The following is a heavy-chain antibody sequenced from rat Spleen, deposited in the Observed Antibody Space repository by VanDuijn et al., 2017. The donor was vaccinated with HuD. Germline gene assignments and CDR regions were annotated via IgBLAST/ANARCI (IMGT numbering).Heavy chain of an antibody. J-gene: IGHJ3*01. CDR1: GFTFSDNY. D-gene: IGHD1-10*01. V-gene: IGHV5-27*01. CDR2: ISPSGGST. Sequence: EVQLVESDGGLVQPGRSLKLSCAVSGFTFSDNYMAWVRQAPTKGLEWVASISPSGGSTYYGDSVKGRFTISRDIAKSTLYLQMDSLRSEDTATYYCTTDLANNPFASWGQGTLVTVSS. CDR3: TTDLANNPFAS.